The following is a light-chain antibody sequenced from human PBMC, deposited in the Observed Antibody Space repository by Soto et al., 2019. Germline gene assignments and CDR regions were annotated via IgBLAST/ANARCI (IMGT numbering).Light chain of an antibody. CDR2: AVS. CDR1: QGVSSW. V-gene: IGKV1-12*01. Sequence: DIQLTQSPSSVSASVGDRVTITCRASQGVSSWLAWYQQKPGKAPKLLIYAVSSLQSGVPARFSGSGSGTDCTLTISSLQPDDFATYYCQQANGFPVTFGVGTRVEIK. J-gene: IGKJ4*01. CDR3: QQANGFPVT.